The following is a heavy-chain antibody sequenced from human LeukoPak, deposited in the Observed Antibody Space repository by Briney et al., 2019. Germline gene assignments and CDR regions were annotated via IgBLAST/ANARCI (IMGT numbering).Heavy chain of an antibody. D-gene: IGHD3-10*01. CDR1: GYTFTSYY. CDR2: INPSGGST. Sequence: ASVKVSCKASGYTFTSYYMHRVGQAPGQGLEWMGIINPSGGSTSYAQKFQGRVTMTRDTSTSTVYMELSSLRSEDTAVYYCAREESGDYFDYWGQGTLVTASS. CDR3: AREESGDYFDY. J-gene: IGHJ4*02. V-gene: IGHV1-46*01.